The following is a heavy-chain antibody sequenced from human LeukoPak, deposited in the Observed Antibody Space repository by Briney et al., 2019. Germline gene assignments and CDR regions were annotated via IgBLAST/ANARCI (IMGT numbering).Heavy chain of an antibody. CDR2: IIPILGIA. CDR1: GGTFSSYA. Sequence: ASVKVSCKASGGTFSSYAISWVRQAPGQGLEWMGRIIPILGIANYAQKFQGRVTITADKSTSTAYMELSSLRSEDTAVYYCARDTSVIRFLEWPHWFDPWGQGTLVTVSS. J-gene: IGHJ5*02. D-gene: IGHD3-3*01. CDR3: ARDTSVIRFLEWPHWFDP. V-gene: IGHV1-69*04.